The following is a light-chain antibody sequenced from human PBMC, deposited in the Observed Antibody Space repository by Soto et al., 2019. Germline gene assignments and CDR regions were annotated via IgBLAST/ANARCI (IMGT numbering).Light chain of an antibody. CDR2: DVS. V-gene: IGLV2-14*03. J-gene: IGLJ1*01. CDR3: SSYTDFNLYV. Sequence: QSVLTQPASVSGSPGQSISISCTGTSSDVGGYNYVSWYQHQPGKAPKLVIFDVSGRPSGISNRFSGSKSGNTASLTISGLRPEDEADYYRSSYTDFNLYVFGTRTKVTVI. CDR1: SSDVGGYNY.